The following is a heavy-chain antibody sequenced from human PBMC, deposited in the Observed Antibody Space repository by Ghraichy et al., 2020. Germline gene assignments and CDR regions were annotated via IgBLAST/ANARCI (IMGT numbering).Heavy chain of an antibody. V-gene: IGHV3-9*01. CDR1: GFTFDDYA. J-gene: IGHJ4*02. CDR3: AKDIVGANWNDVGGLGY. D-gene: IGHD1-20*01. Sequence: GGSLRLSCAASGFTFDDYAMHWVRQAPGKGLEWVSGISWNSGSIGYADSVKGRFTISRDNAKNSLYLQMNSLRAEDTALYYCAKDIVGANWNDVGGLGYWGQGTLVTVSS. CDR2: ISWNSGSI.